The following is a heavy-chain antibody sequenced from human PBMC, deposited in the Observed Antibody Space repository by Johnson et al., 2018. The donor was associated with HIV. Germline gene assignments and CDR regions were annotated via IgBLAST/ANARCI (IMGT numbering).Heavy chain of an antibody. D-gene: IGHD1-26*01. J-gene: IGHJ3*02. CDR1: GFSFDDYG. CDR3: AKGRWEATTYDDAFNI. CDR2: ISWNSGSI. Sequence: VQLVESGGGLVQPGRSLRLSCAASGFSFDDYGMHWVRQAPGKGLEWVSVISWNSGSIGYADSVKGRFTISRDNSKNTLYLQMNSLRAEDTAVYYCAKGRWEATTYDDAFNIWGQGTVVTVSS. V-gene: IGHV3-9*01.